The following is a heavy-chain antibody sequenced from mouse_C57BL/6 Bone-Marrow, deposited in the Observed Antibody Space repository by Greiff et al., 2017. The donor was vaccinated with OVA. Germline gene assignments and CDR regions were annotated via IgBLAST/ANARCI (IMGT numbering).Heavy chain of an antibody. J-gene: IGHJ1*03. V-gene: IGHV7-1*01. CDR3: ARDDYYWYFDV. CDR2: SRNKANDYTT. CDR1: GFTFSDFY. Sequence: EVQVVESGGGLVQSGRSLRLSCATSGFTFSDFYMEWVRQAPGKGLEWIAASRNKANDYTTEYSASVKGRFIVSRDTSQSILYLQMNALRAEDTAIYYCARDDYYWYFDVWGTGTTVTVSS.